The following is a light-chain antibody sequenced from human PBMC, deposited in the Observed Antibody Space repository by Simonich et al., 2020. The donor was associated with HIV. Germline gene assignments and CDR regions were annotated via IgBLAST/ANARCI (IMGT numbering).Light chain of an antibody. CDR3: QQYNNWPPYT. CDR2: DAS. CDR1: QSVSSSY. Sequence: EIVLTQSPGTLSLSPGERATLSCRASQSVSSSYLAWYHQKPGQAPRLLFYDASNRATGIPARFSGSGSGTEFTLTISSLQSEDFAVYYCQQYNNWPPYTFGQGTKLEIK. V-gene: IGKV3-15*01. J-gene: IGKJ2*01.